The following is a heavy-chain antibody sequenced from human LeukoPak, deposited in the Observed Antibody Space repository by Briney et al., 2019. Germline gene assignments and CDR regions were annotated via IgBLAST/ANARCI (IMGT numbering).Heavy chain of an antibody. Sequence: PGGSLRLSCAASGFXFDNYVISWVRQAPGKGLEWVSGISASGSSTYYADSVKGRFTISRDNSKNTLYLQINSLRVADTAVYYCVKGGYSTSWPLDYWGQGTMVTVSS. CDR2: ISASGSST. CDR3: VKGGYSTSWPLDY. CDR1: GFXFDNYV. D-gene: IGHD6-13*01. V-gene: IGHV3-23*01. J-gene: IGHJ4*02.